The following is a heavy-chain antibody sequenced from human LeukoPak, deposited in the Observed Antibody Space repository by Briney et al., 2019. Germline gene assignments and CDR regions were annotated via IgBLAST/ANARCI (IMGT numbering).Heavy chain of an antibody. CDR2: MSGSGGVT. Sequence: GGSLRLSCAASGFTFSSYAMSWVRQAPGKGLEWVSGMSGSGGVTYYADSVKGRFTISRDNSMKTLYLQMNSLRAEDTAVYYCARDPKWLRSRLSYFDYWGQGTLVTVSS. CDR1: GFTFSSYA. V-gene: IGHV3-23*01. J-gene: IGHJ4*02. CDR3: ARDPKWLRSRLSYFDY. D-gene: IGHD5-12*01.